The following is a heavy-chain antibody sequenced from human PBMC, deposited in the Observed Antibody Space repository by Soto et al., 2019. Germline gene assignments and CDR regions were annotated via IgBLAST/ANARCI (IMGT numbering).Heavy chain of an antibody. CDR2: ISGFNGYT. CDR1: GYSFTIYG. Sequence: QVQLVQSGREVRKPGASVKVSCKASGYSFTIYGIAWVRQAPRQGPERMGWISGFNGYTNYAQKFKGRVNMTIDRTTSTAYMELTRLRSDETAVYYGERARPYSNHKGVYDPWSQGTLVIVSA. CDR3: ERARPYSNHKGVYDP. D-gene: IGHD4-4*01. J-gene: IGHJ5*02. V-gene: IGHV1-18*01.